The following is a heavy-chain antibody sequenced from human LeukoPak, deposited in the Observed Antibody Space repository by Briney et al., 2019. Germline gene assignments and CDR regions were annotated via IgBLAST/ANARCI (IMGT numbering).Heavy chain of an antibody. D-gene: IGHD2-2*01. CDR2: INPNSGGT. Sequence: ASVKVSCKASGYTFTGYYMHWVRQAPGQGLEWMGWINPNSGGTNYAQKFQGRVTMTTDTSTSTAYMELRSLRSDDTAVYYCARVYQLLWDDYWGQGTLVTVSS. J-gene: IGHJ4*02. CDR1: GYTFTGYY. CDR3: ARVYQLLWDDY. V-gene: IGHV1-2*02.